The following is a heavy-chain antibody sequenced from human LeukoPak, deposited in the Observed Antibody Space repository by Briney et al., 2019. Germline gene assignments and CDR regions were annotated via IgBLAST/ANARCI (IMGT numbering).Heavy chain of an antibody. D-gene: IGHD4-17*01. CDR3: ARHLGLRRPTSPFDY. CDR2: INHSGST. CDR1: GGSFSGYY. V-gene: IGHV4-34*01. Sequence: SETLSLTCAVYGGSFSGYYWSWIRQPPGKGLEWIGEINHSGSTNYNPSLKSRVTISVDTSKNQFSLKLSSVTAADTAVYYCARHLGLRRPTSPFDYWGQGTLVTVSS. J-gene: IGHJ4*02.